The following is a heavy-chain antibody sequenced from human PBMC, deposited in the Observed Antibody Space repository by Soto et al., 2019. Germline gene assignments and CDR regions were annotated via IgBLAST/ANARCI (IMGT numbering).Heavy chain of an antibody. J-gene: IGHJ4*02. D-gene: IGHD3-16*01. CDR2: IYSGGST. V-gene: IGHV3-66*01. Sequence: EVQLVESGGGVVQPGGSLRLSCAASGFTVSNKYMSWVRQAPGKGLEWVAVIYSGGSTFYSVSVRRRFTIFRDNSQIPVHLQMNSLRAEDTAVYYCARDPWAADYWGQGTLVTVSS. CDR1: GFTVSNKY. CDR3: ARDPWAADY.